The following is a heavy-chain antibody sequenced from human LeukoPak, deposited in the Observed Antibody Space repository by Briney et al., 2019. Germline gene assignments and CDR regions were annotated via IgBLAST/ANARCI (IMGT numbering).Heavy chain of an antibody. CDR2: ISSSSSYI. CDR1: GFTFSSYS. Sequence: GSLRLSCAASGFTFSSYSMNWVRQAPGKGLEWVSSISSSSSYIYYADSVKGRFTISRDKAKNSLYLQMNSLTAEDTAVYYCARDSTVATYYGVDVWGQGTTVTVSS. V-gene: IGHV3-21*01. D-gene: IGHD6-19*01. CDR3: ARDSTVATYYGVDV. J-gene: IGHJ6*02.